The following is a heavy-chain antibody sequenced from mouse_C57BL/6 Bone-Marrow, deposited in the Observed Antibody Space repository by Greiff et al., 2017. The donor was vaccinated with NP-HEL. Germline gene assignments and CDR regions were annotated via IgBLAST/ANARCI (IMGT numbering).Heavy chain of an antibody. J-gene: IGHJ4*01. CDR2: IRSKSNNYAT. D-gene: IGHD1-1*01. V-gene: IGHV10-1*01. CDR1: GFSFNTYA. CDR3: VLYYYGSSYAMDY. Sequence: EVMLVESGGGLVQPKGSLKLSCAASGFSFNTYAMNWVRQAPGKGLEWVARIRSKSNNYATYYADSVKDRFTISRDDSESMLYLQMNNLKTEDTAMYYCVLYYYGSSYAMDYWGQGTSVTVSS.